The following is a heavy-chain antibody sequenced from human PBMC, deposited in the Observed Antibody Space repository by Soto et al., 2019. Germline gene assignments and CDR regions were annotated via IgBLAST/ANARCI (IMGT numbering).Heavy chain of an antibody. D-gene: IGHD6-6*01. CDR3: AREVIAARGLSWFDP. Sequence: SQTLSLTCAISGDSVSSNSAACNWIRQSPSRGLEWLGRTYYRSKWYNDYAVSVKSRITINPDTSKNQFSLQLNSVTPEDTAVYYCAREVIAARGLSWFDPWGQGTLVTVSS. CDR2: TYYRSKWYN. CDR1: GDSVSSNSAA. V-gene: IGHV6-1*01. J-gene: IGHJ5*02.